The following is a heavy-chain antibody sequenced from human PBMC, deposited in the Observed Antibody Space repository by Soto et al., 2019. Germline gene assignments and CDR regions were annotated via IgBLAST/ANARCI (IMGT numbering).Heavy chain of an antibody. CDR1: GYTFTTYA. CDR2: INAGNGNT. Sequence: ASVKVSCKASGYTFTTYAMHWVRQAPGQRLEWMGWINAGNGNTKYSQKFRGRVTITRDTSASTAYMEVSSLRSEDTALYYCARKSGTYSAFDIWDQGTMVTV. D-gene: IGHD1-26*01. V-gene: IGHV1-3*01. J-gene: IGHJ3*02. CDR3: ARKSGTYSAFDI.